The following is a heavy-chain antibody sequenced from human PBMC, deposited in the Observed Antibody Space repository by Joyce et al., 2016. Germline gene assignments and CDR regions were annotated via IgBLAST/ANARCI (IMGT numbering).Heavy chain of an antibody. Sequence: QVQLVESGGGVVQPGRSLRLSCAASGLTLSNYGVHWVRQAPVKWLEWVAVISYDGIYKYYADSVKGRFTISRDNSKNTVFLEMNSLRTEDTAVYYCAKILTATYSSGWFLDYWGQGTLVTVSS. J-gene: IGHJ4*02. V-gene: IGHV3-30*18. CDR1: GLTLSNYG. D-gene: IGHD6-25*01. CDR2: ISYDGIYK. CDR3: AKILTATYSSGWFLDY.